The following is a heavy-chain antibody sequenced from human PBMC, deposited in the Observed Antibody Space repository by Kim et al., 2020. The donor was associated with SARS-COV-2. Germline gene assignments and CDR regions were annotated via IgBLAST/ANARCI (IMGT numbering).Heavy chain of an antibody. CDR3: AKLGGYDSEDGAFDI. V-gene: IGHV3-23*01. D-gene: IGHD5-12*01. J-gene: IGHJ3*02. Sequence: VNERVTISRDNSKNTLYLQMNSRRAEDTAVYYCAKLGGYDSEDGAFDIWGQGTMVTVSS.